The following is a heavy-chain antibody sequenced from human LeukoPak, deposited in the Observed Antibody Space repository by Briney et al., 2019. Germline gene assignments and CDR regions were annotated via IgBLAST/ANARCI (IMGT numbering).Heavy chain of an antibody. J-gene: IGHJ5*02. Sequence: VQPGGSLRLSCAASGFTFSSYSMNWVRQAPGKGLEWVSYISSSSNTIYYADSVKGRFTISRDNAKNPLYLQMNSLRDEDTAVYYCARDWVSWGQGTLVTVSS. CDR3: ARDWVS. D-gene: IGHD3-16*01. CDR1: GFTFSSYS. CDR2: ISSSSNTI. V-gene: IGHV3-48*02.